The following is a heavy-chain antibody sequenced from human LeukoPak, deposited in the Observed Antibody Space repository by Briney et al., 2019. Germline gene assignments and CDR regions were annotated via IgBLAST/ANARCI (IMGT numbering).Heavy chain of an antibody. CDR1: GFTFRSYA. J-gene: IGHJ4*02. CDR3: RALPIFGVVTISFDY. D-gene: IGHD3-3*01. CDR2: ISGSGGGT. Sequence: GGSLRLSCAASGFTFRSYAMRWVRQAPGKGVEWVSAISGSGGGTYYADSVKGRFTISRDNSKNPLHLQMNTLRAQDTAVYYCRALPIFGVVTISFDYWGQGTLVTVSS. V-gene: IGHV3-23*01.